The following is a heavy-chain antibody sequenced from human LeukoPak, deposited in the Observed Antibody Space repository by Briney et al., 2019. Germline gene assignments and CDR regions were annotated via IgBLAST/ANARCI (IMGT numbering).Heavy chain of an antibody. J-gene: IGHJ4*02. D-gene: IGHD4-17*01. V-gene: IGHV1-69*04. CDR1: GGTFSSYA. CDR2: IIPILGIA. Sequence: AASVTVSCKASGGTFSSYAISWVRQAPGQGLEWMGRIIPILGIANYAQKFQGRATITADKSTSTAYMELSSLRSEDTAVYYCARGSTVTNGGYYFDYWGQGTLVTVSS. CDR3: ARGSTVTNGGYYFDY.